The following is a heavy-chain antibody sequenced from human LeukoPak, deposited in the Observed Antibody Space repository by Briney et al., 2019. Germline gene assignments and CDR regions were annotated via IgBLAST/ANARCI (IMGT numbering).Heavy chain of an antibody. CDR3: ARMVAGIIDP. D-gene: IGHD6-19*01. CDR2: TYYRSKWYN. CDR1: GDSVSSNSVT. Sequence: PSQTLSLTCAISGDSVSSNSVTWIWVRQSPSRGLEWLGRTYYRSKWYNEYAASVTSRISINPDTSKNRFSLQLNSVTPEDTAVYYCARMVAGIIDPWGQGNVITVS. V-gene: IGHV6-1*01. J-gene: IGHJ5*02.